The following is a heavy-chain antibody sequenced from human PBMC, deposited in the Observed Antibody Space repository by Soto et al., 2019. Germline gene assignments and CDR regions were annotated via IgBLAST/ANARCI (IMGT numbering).Heavy chain of an antibody. CDR3: ARAGWYRFDY. Sequence: EVQLLESGGGLVQPGGSLRLSCTASGFTFSSYAMSWVRQAPGKGLEWVSGISGSGGSTYYADSVKGRFTISRDNSKNTLYLQMNSLRAEDTAVYYCARAGWYRFDYWGQGTLLTVSS. J-gene: IGHJ4*02. CDR2: ISGSGGST. CDR1: GFTFSSYA. V-gene: IGHV3-23*01. D-gene: IGHD2-15*01.